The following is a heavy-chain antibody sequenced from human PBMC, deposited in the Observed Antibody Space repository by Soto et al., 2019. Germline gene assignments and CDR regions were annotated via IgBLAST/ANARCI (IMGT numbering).Heavy chain of an antibody. CDR2: IYYSGST. CDR3: ARDGGYFSGGSCSVGHYYYYYGMDV. CDR1: GGSVSSGSYY. V-gene: IGHV4-61*01. J-gene: IGHJ6*02. Sequence: SETLSLTCTVSGGSVSSGSYYWSWIRQPPGKGLEWIGYIYYSGSTNYNPSLKSRVTISVDTSKNKFSLKLSSVTAADTAVFYCARDGGYFSGGSCSVGHYYYYYGMDVWGQGTTVTVSS. D-gene: IGHD2-15*01.